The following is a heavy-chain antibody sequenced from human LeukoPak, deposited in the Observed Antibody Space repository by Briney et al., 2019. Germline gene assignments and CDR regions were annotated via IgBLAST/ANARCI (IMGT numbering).Heavy chain of an antibody. CDR3: ARVTRAVAGTRYFDY. V-gene: IGHV1-18*01. Sequence: ASVKVSCKASGYTFTSYGISWVRQAPGQGLEWMGWISAYNGNTNYAQKLQGRVTMTTDTSTSTAYMELRSLRSDGTAVYYCARVTRAVAGTRYFDYWGQGTLVTVSS. CDR2: ISAYNGNT. J-gene: IGHJ4*02. CDR1: GYTFTSYG. D-gene: IGHD6-19*01.